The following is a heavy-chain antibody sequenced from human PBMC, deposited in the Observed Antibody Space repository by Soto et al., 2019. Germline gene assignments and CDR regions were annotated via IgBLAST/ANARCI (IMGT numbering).Heavy chain of an antibody. D-gene: IGHD4-17*01. CDR1: GGSISSYY. V-gene: IGHV4-59*08. J-gene: IGHJ4*02. Sequence: QVQLQESGPGLVKPSETLSLTCTVSGGSISSYYWSWIRQPPGKGLEWIGYIYYSGSTNYNPSLKSRFTISVDTSKNQFSLKLSSVTAADTAVYYCARRGVYGDDYFDYWGQGTLVTVSS. CDR2: IYYSGST. CDR3: ARRGVYGDDYFDY.